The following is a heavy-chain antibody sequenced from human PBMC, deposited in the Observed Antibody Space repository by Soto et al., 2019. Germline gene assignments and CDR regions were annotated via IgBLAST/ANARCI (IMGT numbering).Heavy chain of an antibody. CDR3: ATARPPITGTMVRGVERNYYYGMDV. CDR1: GYTLTELS. D-gene: IGHD3-10*01. V-gene: IGHV1-24*01. CDR2: FDPEDGET. Sequence: GASVKVSCKVSGYTLTELSMHWVRQAPGKGLEWMGGFDPEDGETIYAQKFQGRVTMTEDTSTDTAYMELSSLRSEDTAVYYCATARPPITGTMVRGVERNYYYGMDVWGQGTTVTVSS. J-gene: IGHJ6*02.